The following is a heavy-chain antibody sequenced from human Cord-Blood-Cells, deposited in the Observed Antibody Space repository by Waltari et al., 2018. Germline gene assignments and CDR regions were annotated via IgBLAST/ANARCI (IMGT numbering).Heavy chain of an antibody. CDR2: INHSGST. D-gene: IGHD6-6*01. CDR1: GGSFSGYY. V-gene: IGHV4-34*01. J-gene: IGHJ5*02. CDR3: ARDRIAARLSVGWFDP. Sequence: QVQLQQWGAGLLKPSETLSLTCAVYGGSFSGYYWSWIRPPPGKGLEWIGEINHSGSTNYNPSLKSRVTISVDTSKNQFSLKLSSVTAADTAVYYCARDRIAARLSVGWFDPWGQGTLVTVSS.